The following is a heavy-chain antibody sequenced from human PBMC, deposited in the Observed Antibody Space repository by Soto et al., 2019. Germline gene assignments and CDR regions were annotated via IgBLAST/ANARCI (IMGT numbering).Heavy chain of an antibody. V-gene: IGHV3-33*01. D-gene: IGHD4-4*01. CDR3: ARALQYHNWLDH. J-gene: IGHJ5*02. CDR1: GFTLSHYG. Sequence: QVQLVESGGGVVQPGRSLRLSCAASGFTLSHYGMHWVRQAPGKGLEWVAVIWSGGSNKYYSDSVKGRFTISRDNSKNTLYLQMNSLRAEDTAVYYCARALQYHNWLDHWGKGTLVTVSS. CDR2: IWSGGSNK.